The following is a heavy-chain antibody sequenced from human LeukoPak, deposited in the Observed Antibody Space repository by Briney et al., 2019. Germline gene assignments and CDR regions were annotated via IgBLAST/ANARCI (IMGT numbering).Heavy chain of an antibody. J-gene: IGHJ4*02. V-gene: IGHV3-33*01. CDR1: GFTFSSYG. CDR3: ARFRSGWYMDH. D-gene: IGHD6-19*01. Sequence: PGGSLRLSCAASGFTFSSYGMHWVRQAPGKGLEWVAVIWNDGSKSNYPDSVKGRFTISRDDSKNTLFLQMSSLRVEDTAVYYCARFRSGWYMDHWGQGTLVTVSS. CDR2: IWNDGSKS.